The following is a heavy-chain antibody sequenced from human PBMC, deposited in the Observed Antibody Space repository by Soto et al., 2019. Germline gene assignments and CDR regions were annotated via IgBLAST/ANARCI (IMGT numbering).Heavy chain of an antibody. J-gene: IGHJ4*01. V-gene: IGHV3-64D*06. Sequence: GGSLRLSCSASGFTFSSYAMHWVRQAPGKGLEYVSAISSNGGSTYYADSVKGRFTISRDNSKNTLYLQMSSLRAADTAVYYCLREKQAAAGPQGFDYWGHGTLDNVSS. CDR1: GFTFSSYA. CDR2: ISSNGGST. CDR3: LREKQAAAGPQGFDY. D-gene: IGHD6-13*01.